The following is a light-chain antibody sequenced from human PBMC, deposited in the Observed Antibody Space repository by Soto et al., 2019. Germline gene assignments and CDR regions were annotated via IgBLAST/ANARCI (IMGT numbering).Light chain of an antibody. CDR2: WAS. CDR1: QSILYSSNNKNY. V-gene: IGKV4-1*01. Sequence: DIVMTQSPDSLAVSLGERATINCKSSQSILYSSNNKNYLAWYQRKPGQPPKLLIYWASTRESGVPDRFSGSGSGTDFTLTISSLQAEDVAGYYCQQYYSTPWTFGQGTKVEIK. J-gene: IGKJ1*01. CDR3: QQYYSTPWT.